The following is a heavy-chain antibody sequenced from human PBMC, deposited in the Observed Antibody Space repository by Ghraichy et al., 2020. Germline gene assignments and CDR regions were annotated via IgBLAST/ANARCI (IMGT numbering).Heavy chain of an antibody. J-gene: IGHJ4*02. CDR3: ARGLDTTVTTSTPGFDY. CDR2: NNHSGST. V-gene: IGHV4-34*01. D-gene: IGHD4-17*01. CDR1: GGSFSGYY. Sequence: SETLSLTCAVYGGSFSGYYWSWICQPPGNGLEWIGENNHSGSTNSNPSPKSRVTISVDTSTNQISLKLSPVTAADTAGYYCARGLDTTVTTSTPGFDYWGQGTLVTVSS.